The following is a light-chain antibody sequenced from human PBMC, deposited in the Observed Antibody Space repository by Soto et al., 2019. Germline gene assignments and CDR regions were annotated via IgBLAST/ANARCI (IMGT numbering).Light chain of an antibody. Sequence: QSALAQPRSVSGSPGQSVTISCTGTSSDVGGYNYVSWYQQHPGKAPKLMIYYVSKRPSGVPDRFSGSKSGNTASLTISGLQAEDEADYYCCSYAGSYTEVFGTGTRSPS. CDR3: CSYAGSYTEV. V-gene: IGLV2-11*01. CDR2: YVS. CDR1: SSDVGGYNY. J-gene: IGLJ1*01.